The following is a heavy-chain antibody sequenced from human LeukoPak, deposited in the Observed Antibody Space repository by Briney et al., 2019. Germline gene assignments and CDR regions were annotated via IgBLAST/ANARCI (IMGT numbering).Heavy chain of an antibody. V-gene: IGHV3-23*01. CDR1: GFTFNTYA. CDR2: IVGSGVTT. CDR3: AELGITMIGGV. J-gene: IGHJ6*04. D-gene: IGHD3-10*02. Sequence: GGSLRLSCAASGFTFNTYAMSWVRQAPGKGLEWVSGIVGSGVTTYYADSVKGRFTISRDNSKNTLYLQMNSLRAEDTAVYYCAELGITMIGGVWGKGTTATISS.